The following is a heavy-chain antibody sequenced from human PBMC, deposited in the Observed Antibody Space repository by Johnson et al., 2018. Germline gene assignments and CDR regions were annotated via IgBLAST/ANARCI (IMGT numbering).Heavy chain of an antibody. CDR2: ISSSSSYI. D-gene: IGHD1-26*01. CDR3: AKEGVMEWEYYGPFQY. J-gene: IGHJ1*01. V-gene: IGHV3-21*05. CDR1: GFTFSSYS. Sequence: VQLVESGGGLVQPGGSLRLSCAASGFTFSSYSMNWVRQAPGKGLEWVSYISSSSSYIYYADSVKGRFTISRDNAKNSLYLQMNSLRAEVTALYYCAKEGVMEWEYYGPFQYWGPGTLVTVSS.